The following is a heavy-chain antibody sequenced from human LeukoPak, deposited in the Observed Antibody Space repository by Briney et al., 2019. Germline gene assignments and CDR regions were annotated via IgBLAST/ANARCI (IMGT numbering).Heavy chain of an antibody. D-gene: IGHD3-3*01. CDR3: ARDREHYDFWSGFANYGMDV. V-gene: IGHV3-53*05. CDR2: IYSGGST. CDR1: GFTVSSNY. Sequence: GGSLRLSCAASGFTVSSNYMSWVRQAPGKGLEWVSVIYSGGSTYYADSVKGRFTISRDNSKNTLYLQINSLRAEDTAVYYCARDREHYDFWSGFANYGMDVWGQGTTITVSS. J-gene: IGHJ6*02.